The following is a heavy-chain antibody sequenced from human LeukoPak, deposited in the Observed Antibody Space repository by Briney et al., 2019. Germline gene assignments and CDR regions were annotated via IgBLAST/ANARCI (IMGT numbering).Heavy chain of an antibody. CDR1: GGSFSGYY. D-gene: IGHD2-2*02. V-gene: IGHV4-34*01. CDR3: ASSGCSSTSCHRVGYYYYYMDV. J-gene: IGHJ6*03. Sequence: PSETLSLTCAVYGGSFSGYYWSWIRQPPGKGLEWIGEINHSGCTNYNPSLKSRVTISVDTSKNQFSLKLSSVTAADTAVYYCASSGCSSTSCHRVGYYYYYMDVWGKGTTVTVSS. CDR2: INHSGCT.